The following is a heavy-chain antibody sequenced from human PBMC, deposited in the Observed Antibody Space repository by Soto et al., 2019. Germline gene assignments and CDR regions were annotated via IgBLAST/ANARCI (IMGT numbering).Heavy chain of an antibody. V-gene: IGHV4-4*07. Sequence: QVQLQESGPGLVKPSETLSLTCTVSGGSISSYYWSWIRQPAGKGLEWIGRIYTSGSTNYNPSLKSRVTMSVDTSKNQFSLKLSSVIAADTAVYYCARASRIAAAGRFGMDVWGQGTTVTVSS. CDR1: GGSISSYY. CDR3: ARASRIAAAGRFGMDV. D-gene: IGHD6-13*01. CDR2: IYTSGST. J-gene: IGHJ6*02.